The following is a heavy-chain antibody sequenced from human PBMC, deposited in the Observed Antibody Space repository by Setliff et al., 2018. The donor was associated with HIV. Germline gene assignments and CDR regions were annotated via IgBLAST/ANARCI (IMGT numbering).Heavy chain of an antibody. Sequence: ASVKVSCKASGYTFTSYGISWVRQAPGQGLEWMGWTSAYNGNTNYAQKLQGRVTMTTDTSTSTAYMELRSLRSDDTAVYYCATVVGATVFFDCWGQGTLVTVTS. V-gene: IGHV1-18*01. CDR1: GYTFTSYG. D-gene: IGHD1-26*01. CDR3: ATVVGATVFFDC. J-gene: IGHJ4*02. CDR2: TSAYNGNT.